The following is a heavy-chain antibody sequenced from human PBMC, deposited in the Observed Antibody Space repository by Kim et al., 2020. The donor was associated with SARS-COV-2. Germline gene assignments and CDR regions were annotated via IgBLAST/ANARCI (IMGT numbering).Heavy chain of an antibody. CDR1: GFTFSSYE. CDR3: ARTYGGYGGAGDFDY. CDR2: ISSSGTTI. J-gene: IGHJ4*02. Sequence: GGSLRLSCAASGFTFSSYEMNWVRQAPGKGLEWISKISSSGTTIYYADSVRGRFTISRDNAKNSLYLQMNSLRAEDTAVYYCARTYGGYGGAGDFDYWGQGTLVTVSS. D-gene: IGHD5-12*01. V-gene: IGHV3-48*03.